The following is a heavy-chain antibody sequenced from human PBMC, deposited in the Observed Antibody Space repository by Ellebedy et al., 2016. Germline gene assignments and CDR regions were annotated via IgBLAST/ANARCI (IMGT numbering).Heavy chain of an antibody. CDR1: GGSISSNY. V-gene: IGHV4-4*07. CDR2: IYTGGST. CDR3: ARSSYDNNGSDT. Sequence: SETLSLTXTVSGGSISSNYWCWIRQPAGKGLEWIGHIYTGGSTNYNPSLKSRVTMSLDTSKNQFSLKLSSVTAADTAVYYCARSSYDNNGSDTWGQGNLVTVSS. D-gene: IGHD3-22*01. J-gene: IGHJ4*02.